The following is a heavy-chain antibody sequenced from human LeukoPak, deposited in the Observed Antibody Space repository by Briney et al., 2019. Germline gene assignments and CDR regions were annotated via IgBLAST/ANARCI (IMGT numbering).Heavy chain of an antibody. CDR1: GGSVSSGSYY. D-gene: IGHD3-10*01. J-gene: IGHJ4*02. CDR3: ARGPIHYYGSGSFPDY. V-gene: IGHV4-61*01. CDR2: IYYSGST. Sequence: PSETLSLTCTVSGGSVSSGSYYWSWIRQPPGKGLEWIGYIYYSGSTNYNPSLKSRVTISVDTSKNQFSLKLSSVTAADTAVYYCARGPIHYYGSGSFPDYWGQGTLVTVSS.